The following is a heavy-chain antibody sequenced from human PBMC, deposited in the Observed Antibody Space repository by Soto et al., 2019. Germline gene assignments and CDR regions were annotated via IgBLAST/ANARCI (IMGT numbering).Heavy chain of an antibody. Sequence: GGSLRLSCAASGFTFSNYGMHWVRQAPGKGLEWVAVISYDGSNKYYADSVKGRFTISRDNSKNTLFLQMNSLRAEDTAVYYCAKAFTATTVTTSFDYWGQGTLVTVSS. CDR2: ISYDGSNK. CDR1: GFTFSNYG. V-gene: IGHV3-30*18. CDR3: AKAFTATTVTTSFDY. J-gene: IGHJ4*02. D-gene: IGHD4-17*01.